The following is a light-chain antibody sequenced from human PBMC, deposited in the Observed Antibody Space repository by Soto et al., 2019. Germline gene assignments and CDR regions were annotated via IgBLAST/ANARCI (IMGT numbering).Light chain of an antibody. CDR1: QSVSSDY. V-gene: IGKV3-20*01. J-gene: IGKJ1*01. CDR3: QQYGSSPRT. CDR2: GAS. Sequence: EIVLTQSPGTLSLSPGERATLSCRASQSVSSDYLAWYQQKPGQAPRLLIYGASSRATGIPDRFSGSGSGTDFTLTISRLEPDDFAMYYCQQYGSSPRTFGQGTQVDI.